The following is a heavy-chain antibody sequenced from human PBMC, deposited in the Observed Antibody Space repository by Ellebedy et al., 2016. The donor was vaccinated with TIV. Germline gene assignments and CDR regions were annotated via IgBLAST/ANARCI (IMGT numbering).Heavy chain of an antibody. J-gene: IGHJ4*02. CDR1: GFTFSDYY. CDR3: AREATMVRGVISPFGDY. D-gene: IGHD3-10*01. Sequence: GESLKISCAASGFTFSDYYMSWIRQAPGKGLECVSYISFSSGTIYYADSVKGRFTISRDNAKNSLYLQMNTLRAEDTAVYYCAREATMVRGVISPFGDYWGQGTLVTVSP. V-gene: IGHV3-11*01. CDR2: ISFSSGTI.